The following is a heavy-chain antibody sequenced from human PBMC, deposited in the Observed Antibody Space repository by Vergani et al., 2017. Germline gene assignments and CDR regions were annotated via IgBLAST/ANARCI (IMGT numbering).Heavy chain of an antibody. D-gene: IGHD6-19*01. J-gene: IGHJ5*02. Sequence: QVQLQESGPGLVKSSETLSLTCSVSFDSIRNLYFNWIRQPPGKGLEWIGSIHYSENTNYNPSLKIRVTISVDTSKNQFSLTLTSVTAADTAVYYCASDTHSGQRADRWGQGILVTVTS. CDR1: FDSIRNLY. V-gene: IGHV4-59*11. CDR2: IHYSENT. CDR3: ASDTHSGQRADR.